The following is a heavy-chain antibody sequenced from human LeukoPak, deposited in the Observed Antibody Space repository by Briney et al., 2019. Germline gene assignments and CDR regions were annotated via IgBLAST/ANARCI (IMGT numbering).Heavy chain of an antibody. CDR2: IDWDDDK. D-gene: IGHD1-26*01. CDR1: GLSLSTNGMC. V-gene: IGHV2-70*01. Sequence: SGPALVKPTQTLTLTCTFSGLSLSTNGMCVSWIRQPPGKALEWLALIDWDDDKYYSTSLKTRLTISKDTSKNQVVLTMTSMDPVDTATYYCALMGVGATSGAFDIWGQGTMVTVSS. J-gene: IGHJ3*02. CDR3: ALMGVGATSGAFDI.